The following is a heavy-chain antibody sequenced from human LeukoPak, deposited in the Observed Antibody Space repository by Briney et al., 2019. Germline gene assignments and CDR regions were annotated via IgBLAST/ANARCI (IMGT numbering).Heavy chain of an antibody. V-gene: IGHV1-2*02. D-gene: IGHD3-10*01. CDR2: INPDSGGT. CDR3: ARYYIEGRCFDY. J-gene: IGHJ4*02. CDR1: GYTFTGYY. Sequence: ASVKVSCKASGYTFTGYYMHWVRQAPGQGLEWMGWINPDSGGTNFAQTFQGRVTMTRDTSIRTAYMELSRLRSDDTAMYYCARYYIEGRCFDYWGQGILVTVSS.